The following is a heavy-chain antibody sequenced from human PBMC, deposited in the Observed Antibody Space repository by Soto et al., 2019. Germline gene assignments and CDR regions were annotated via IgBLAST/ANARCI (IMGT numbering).Heavy chain of an antibody. CDR1: GGSFSGYY. V-gene: IGHV4-34*01. CDR3: ARELEMATIANPYYFDY. J-gene: IGHJ4*02. Sequence: QVQLQQWGAGLLKPSETLSLTCAVYGGSFSGYYWSWIRQPPGKGLEWIGEINHSGSTNYNPSLKSRVTISVDTSKNQFSLKLSSVTAADTAMYYCARELEMATIANPYYFDYWGQGTLVTVSS. CDR2: INHSGST. D-gene: IGHD5-12*01.